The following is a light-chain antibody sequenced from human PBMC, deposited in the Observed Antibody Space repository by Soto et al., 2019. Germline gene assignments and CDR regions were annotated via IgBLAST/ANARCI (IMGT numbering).Light chain of an antibody. CDR3: QQYYSTPLT. Sequence: DIVMTQSPDSLAVSLGERASINCKSSQSVLYSFNNNNYLAWYQRKPGQPPKLLIYWASTREFGVPDRFSGSGSGTDFTLTISSLQAEDVAVYYCQQYYSTPLTFGGGTKVEIK. J-gene: IGKJ4*01. CDR1: QSVLYSFNNNNY. V-gene: IGKV4-1*01. CDR2: WAS.